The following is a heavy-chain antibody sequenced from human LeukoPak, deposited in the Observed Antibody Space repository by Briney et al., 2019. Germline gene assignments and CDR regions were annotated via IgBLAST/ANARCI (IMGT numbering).Heavy chain of an antibody. CDR1: GFTFDDYA. CDR2: ISWNSGSI. D-gene: IGHD6-19*01. J-gene: IGHJ4*02. Sequence: QTGGSLRLSCAASGFTFDDYAMHWVRQAPGKGLEWVSGISWNSGSIGYADSVKGRFTISRDNSKNTLYLQMNSLRAEDTAVYYCARHPIDGYSSGWDEYYFDYWGQGTLVTVSS. CDR3: ARHPIDGYSSGWDEYYFDY. V-gene: IGHV3-9*01.